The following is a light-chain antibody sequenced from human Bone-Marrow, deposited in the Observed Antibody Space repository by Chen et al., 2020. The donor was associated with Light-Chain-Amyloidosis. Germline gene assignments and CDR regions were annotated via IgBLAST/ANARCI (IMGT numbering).Light chain of an antibody. J-gene: IGLJ3*02. CDR2: DDS. CDR1: NIGSTS. V-gene: IGLV3-21*02. Sequence: SSVLTQPSSVSVAPGQTATIACGGNNIGSTSVHWYQQTPGQAPLLAVYDDSDRPSGNPERLSGSNYGNTATLTISRVEAGDEADYYCQVWDRSSDRPVFGGGTKLTVL. CDR3: QVWDRSSDRPV.